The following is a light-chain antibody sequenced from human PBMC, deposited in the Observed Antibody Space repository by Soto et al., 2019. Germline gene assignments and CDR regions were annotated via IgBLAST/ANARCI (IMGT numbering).Light chain of an antibody. V-gene: IGKV1-5*03. J-gene: IGKJ5*01. CDR2: KAT. CDR3: QQLHGYPIT. CDR1: QSITTW. Sequence: DIPMTQSPSTLSASVGDRVTITCRASQSITTWLAWYQQKPGKAPKLLIYKATNLQSGVPSRFSGSGSGTEFSLTISSLQPEDFATYYCQQLHGYPITFGQGTRLEIK.